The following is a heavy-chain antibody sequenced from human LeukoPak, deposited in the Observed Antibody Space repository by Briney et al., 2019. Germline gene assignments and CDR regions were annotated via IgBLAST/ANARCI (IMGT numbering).Heavy chain of an antibody. D-gene: IGHD4-17*01. V-gene: IGHV4-39*01. CDR3: ARDYGDYGWYFDL. Sequence: SETLSLTCTVSGGSLSSSSYYWGWIRQPPGKGLEWIGSIYYSGSTYYNPSLKSRVTISVDTSKNQFSLKLSSVTAADTAVYYCARDYGDYGWYFDLWGRGTLVTVSS. J-gene: IGHJ2*01. CDR1: GGSLSSSSYY. CDR2: IYYSGST.